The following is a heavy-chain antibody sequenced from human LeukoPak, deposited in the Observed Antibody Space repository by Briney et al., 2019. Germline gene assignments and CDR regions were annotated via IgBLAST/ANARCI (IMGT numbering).Heavy chain of an antibody. CDR3: ARDSSGWYGHPKNEDY. CDR2: IKQDGSEK. D-gene: IGHD6-19*01. V-gene: IGHV3-7*01. J-gene: IGHJ4*02. CDR1: GFTFSSYW. Sequence: GGSLRLSCAASGFTFSSYWMSWVRQAPGKGLEWVANIKQDGSEKYYVDSVKGRFTISRDNAKNSLYLQMNSLRAEDTAVYYCARDSSGWYGHPKNEDYWGQGTLVIVSS.